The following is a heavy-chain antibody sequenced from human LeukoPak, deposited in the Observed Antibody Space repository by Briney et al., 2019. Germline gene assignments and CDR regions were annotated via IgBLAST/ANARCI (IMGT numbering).Heavy chain of an antibody. CDR1: GYTFSDVY. J-gene: IGHJ4*02. V-gene: IGHV1-2*02. CDR3: VRGVDDSGLYFAY. CDR2: INHQSGAT. D-gene: IGHD3-22*01. Sequence: GASVKVSCKASGYTFSDVYIHWVRHAPGQGLEWMAWINHQSGATNYAQKFKGRITTTRDMSITTAYMELTTLRSDDTAVYYCVRGVDDSGLYFAYWGQGTLVTVSS.